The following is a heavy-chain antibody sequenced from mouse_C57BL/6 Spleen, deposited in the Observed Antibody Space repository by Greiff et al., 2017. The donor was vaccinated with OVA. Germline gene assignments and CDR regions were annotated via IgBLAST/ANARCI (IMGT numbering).Heavy chain of an antibody. V-gene: IGHV1-64*01. CDR1: GYTFTSYW. D-gene: IGHD1-1*01. CDR3: ARCRITTVVAHWYFDV. Sequence: QVQLQQPGAELVKPGASVKLSCKASGYTFTSYWMHWVKQRPGQGLEWIGMIHPNSGSTNYNEKFKSKATLTVDQSSSTAYMQLSSLKSEDSAVYYCARCRITTVVAHWYFDVWGTGTTVTVSS. CDR2: IHPNSGST. J-gene: IGHJ1*03.